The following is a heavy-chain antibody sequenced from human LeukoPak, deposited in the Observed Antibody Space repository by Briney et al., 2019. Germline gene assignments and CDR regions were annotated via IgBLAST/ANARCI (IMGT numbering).Heavy chain of an antibody. J-gene: IGHJ4*02. V-gene: IGHV3-11*01. CDR2: ISSSGSTI. D-gene: IGHD5-18*01. Sequence: GSLRLSCAASGFTFSDYYMSWIRQAPGKGLEWVSYISSSGSTIYYADSVKGRFTISRDNSRNTLYVQMNSLRAEDTAIYYCAKSEGYNYGFPLDYWGQGTLVTVSS. CDR1: GFTFSDYY. CDR3: AKSEGYNYGFPLDY.